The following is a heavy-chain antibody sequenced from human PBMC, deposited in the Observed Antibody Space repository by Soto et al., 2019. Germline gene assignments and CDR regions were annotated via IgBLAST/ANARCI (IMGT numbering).Heavy chain of an antibody. J-gene: IGHJ5*02. CDR2: IDPSDSYT. Sequence: GESLKISCKGSGYSFTSYWISWVRQMPGKGLEWMGRIDPSDSYTNYSPSFQGHVTISADKSISTAYLQWSSLKASDTAMYYCARLWGPGCGGGSCYSTWFDPWGQGTLVTVSS. CDR1: GYSFTSYW. V-gene: IGHV5-10-1*01. CDR3: ARLWGPGCGGGSCYSTWFDP. D-gene: IGHD2-15*01.